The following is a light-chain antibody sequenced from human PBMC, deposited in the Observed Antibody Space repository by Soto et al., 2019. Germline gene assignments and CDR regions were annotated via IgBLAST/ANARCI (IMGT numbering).Light chain of an antibody. J-gene: IGKJ3*01. V-gene: IGKV3-15*01. Sequence: EIVMTQSPATLSVSPGERATLSCRASQSVGSNLAWYHQKPGQAPRLLIYGASTRATDIPARFSGSGSGTEFTLTISSLQSEDFAVYCCQQYNNWPLFTFGPGTKVDIK. CDR3: QQYNNWPLFT. CDR2: GAS. CDR1: QSVGSN.